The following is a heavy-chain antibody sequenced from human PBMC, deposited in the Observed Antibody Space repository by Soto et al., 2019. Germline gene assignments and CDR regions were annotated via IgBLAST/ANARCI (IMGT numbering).Heavy chain of an antibody. CDR3: ASPYDSSGYYYRGLDY. Sequence: QVQLVQSGAEVKKPGSSVKVSCKASGGTFSSYAISWVRQAPGQGLEWMGGIIPIFGTADYAQKFQGRVTSTADESTSTGNRELSSLRSEDTAVYYCASPYDSSGYYYRGLDYWGQGTLVTVSS. J-gene: IGHJ4*02. CDR2: IIPIFGTA. CDR1: GGTFSSYA. V-gene: IGHV1-69*12. D-gene: IGHD3-22*01.